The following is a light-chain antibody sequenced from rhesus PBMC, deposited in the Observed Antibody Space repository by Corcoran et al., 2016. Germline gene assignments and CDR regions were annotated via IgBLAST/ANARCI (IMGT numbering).Light chain of an antibody. CDR2: TAS. Sequence: DIQMTQSPSSLSASVGDRVTITCQASQVIINNLAWYQQKPGKVPKLLNYTASPLQSGVPSRVSGSGSGTSFTLTISNLQPEDFATYYCQQSYGLPYSFGKGTKVEIK. CDR1: QVIINN. J-gene: IGKJ2*01. V-gene: IGKV1-25*01. CDR3: QQSYGLPYS.